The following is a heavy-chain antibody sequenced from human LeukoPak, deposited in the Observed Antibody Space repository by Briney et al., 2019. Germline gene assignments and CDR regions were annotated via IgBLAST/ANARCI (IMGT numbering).Heavy chain of an antibody. Sequence: GGSLRLSCAASGFTVSSNYMSWVRQAPGKGLEYISVTYSSGTTYYADSVRDRFTISRDNPRNTLYLQMNSLRPEDTAVYYCAREPTYSSSLDYWGQGTLVTVSS. J-gene: IGHJ4*02. D-gene: IGHD6-6*01. V-gene: IGHV3-53*01. CDR2: TYSSGTT. CDR1: GFTVSSNY. CDR3: AREPTYSSSLDY.